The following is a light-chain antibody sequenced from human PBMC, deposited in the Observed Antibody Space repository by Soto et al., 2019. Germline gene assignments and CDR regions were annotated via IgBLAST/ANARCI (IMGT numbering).Light chain of an antibody. CDR1: QGISNS. CDR2: AAS. Sequence: DIQMTQSPSSLSASVGDRVTITCRASQGISNSLAWYQQKPWTVPKLLIYAASTLQSGVPSRFSGSGSGTDFTLTISSLQPEDVATSYCQKYNSAPHTFGQGTNMESK. V-gene: IGKV1-27*01. J-gene: IGKJ2*01. CDR3: QKYNSAPHT.